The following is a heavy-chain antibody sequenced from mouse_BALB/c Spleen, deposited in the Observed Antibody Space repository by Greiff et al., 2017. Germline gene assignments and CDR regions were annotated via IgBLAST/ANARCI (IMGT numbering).Heavy chain of an antibody. Sequence: EVKLEESGGGLVQPGGSLRLSCATSGFTFTDYYMSWVRQPPGKALEWLGFIRNKANGYTTEYSASVKGRFTISRDNSQSILYLQMNTLRAEDSATYYCARDNYGFAYWGQGTLVTVSA. J-gene: IGHJ3*01. CDR1: GFTFTDYY. CDR3: ARDNYGFAY. V-gene: IGHV7-3*02. CDR2: IRNKANGYTT. D-gene: IGHD1-1*01.